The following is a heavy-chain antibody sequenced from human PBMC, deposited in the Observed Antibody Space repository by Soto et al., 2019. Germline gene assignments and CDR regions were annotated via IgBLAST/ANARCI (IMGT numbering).Heavy chain of an antibody. J-gene: IGHJ6*03. V-gene: IGHV3-66*01. Sequence: EVQLVESGGGLVQPGGSLRLSCAASGFTVSSNYMSWVRQAPGKGLEWVSVIYSGGSTYYADSVKGRFTISRDNSKNTLYLQMNSLSAEDRAVQYCARDRGVTMVRGVLELRYYSYYMDVWGKGTTVTVSS. CDR3: ARDRGVTMVRGVLELRYYSYYMDV. CDR2: IYSGGST. D-gene: IGHD3-10*01. CDR1: GFTVSSNY.